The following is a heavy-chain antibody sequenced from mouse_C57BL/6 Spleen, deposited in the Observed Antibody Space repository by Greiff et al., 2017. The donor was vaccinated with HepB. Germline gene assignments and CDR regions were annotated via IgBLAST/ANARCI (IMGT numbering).Heavy chain of an antibody. J-gene: IGHJ3*01. CDR2: ISYDGSN. V-gene: IGHV3-6*01. Sequence: EVKLQESGPGLVKPSQSLSLTCSVTGYSITSGYYWNWIRQFPGNKLEWMGYISYDGSNNYNPSLKNRISITRDTSKNQFFLKLNSVTTEDTATYYCARLYYDYGGFAYWGQGTLVTVSA. CDR3: ARLYYDYGGFAY. CDR1: GYSITSGYY. D-gene: IGHD2-4*01.